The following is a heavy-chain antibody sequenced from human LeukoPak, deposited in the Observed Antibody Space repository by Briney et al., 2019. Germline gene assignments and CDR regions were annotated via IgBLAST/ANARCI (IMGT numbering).Heavy chain of an antibody. CDR2: ISGGST. CDR1: GFTVSSNE. D-gene: IGHD2-21*01. V-gene: IGHV3-38*01. Sequence: GGSLRLSCAASGFTVSSNEMSWVRQAPGKGLEWVSSISGGSTYYADSRKGRFTISRDNSKNTLSLQMSNLRAEDTATYYCARSDCGSDGCKLLNYWGQGILVTVSS. J-gene: IGHJ4*02. CDR3: ARSDCGSDGCKLLNY.